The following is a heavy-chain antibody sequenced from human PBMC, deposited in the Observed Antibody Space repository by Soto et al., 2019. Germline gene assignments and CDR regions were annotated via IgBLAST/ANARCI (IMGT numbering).Heavy chain of an antibody. D-gene: IGHD3-22*01. CDR3: ARATYYYDRSGYGYFDY. J-gene: IGHJ4*02. CDR1: GGSINSYY. Sequence: PSETLSLTCTVSGGSINSYYWSWIRQPPGKGLEWIGYIYYSGSTNYNPSLKSRVTISVDTSKNQFSLKLSSVTAADTAVYYCARATYYYDRSGYGYFDYCGPATLVS. CDR2: IYYSGST. V-gene: IGHV4-59*01.